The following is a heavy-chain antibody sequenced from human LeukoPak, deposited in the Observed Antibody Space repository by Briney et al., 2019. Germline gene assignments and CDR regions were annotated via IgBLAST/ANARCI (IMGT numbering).Heavy chain of an antibody. CDR1: GYTFTSYY. V-gene: IGHV1-46*01. CDR3: ARDQNGSGSYYDPNWFDP. J-gene: IGHJ5*02. D-gene: IGHD3-10*01. CDR2: INPSGGST. Sequence: ASVEVSCKASGYTFTSYYMHWVRQAPGQGLEWMGIINPSGGSTSYAQKFQGRVTMTRDTSTSTVYMELSSLRSEDTAVYYCARDQNGSGSYYDPNWFDPWGQGTLVTVSS.